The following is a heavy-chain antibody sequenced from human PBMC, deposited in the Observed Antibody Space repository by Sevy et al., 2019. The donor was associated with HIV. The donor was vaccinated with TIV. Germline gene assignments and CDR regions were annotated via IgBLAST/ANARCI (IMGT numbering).Heavy chain of an antibody. J-gene: IGHJ6*03. Sequence: SETLSLTCSVTGGSIRRGDYFWGWIRQSPGKGVEWIGSITDSGSTYYNPSLKSRVTMSVDTSKTQFSLKLSSVTAADTAVHYCARLRGGYGNGWFYYYMDVWCKGTTVTVSS. V-gene: IGHV4-39*01. CDR2: ITDSGST. CDR1: GGSIRRGDYF. CDR3: ARLRGGYGNGWFYYYMDV. D-gene: IGHD3-10*01.